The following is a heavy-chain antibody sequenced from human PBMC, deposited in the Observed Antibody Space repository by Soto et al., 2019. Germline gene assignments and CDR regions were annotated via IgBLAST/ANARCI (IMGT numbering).Heavy chain of an antibody. D-gene: IGHD3-10*01. V-gene: IGHV2-5*02. Sequence: QITLKESGPTLVKPTQTLTLTCTFSGFSLTTSGVGVGWIRQPPGKALEWLALIYWDDDKRYSPSLKNRLTITKDTSSNQVVLTLIDLDPVDTATYYCAHKSLVPFGMDVWGQGTTVTFAS. CDR1: GFSLTTSGVG. J-gene: IGHJ6*02. CDR2: IYWDDDK. CDR3: AHKSLVPFGMDV.